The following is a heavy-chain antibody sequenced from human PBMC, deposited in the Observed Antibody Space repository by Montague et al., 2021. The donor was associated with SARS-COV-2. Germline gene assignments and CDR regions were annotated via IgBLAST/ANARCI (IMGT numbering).Heavy chain of an antibody. J-gene: IGHJ6*02. V-gene: IGHV4-34*01. D-gene: IGHD2-15*01. CDR3: ARGPVGDNCSGGSCYSRYYYGMDV. CDR1: DGSFSGYY. Sequence: SETLSLTCAVYDGSFSGYYWSWIRQPPGKGLEWIGEINHRGSTNXNPSLKSRVTISVDTSKNQFSLKLSSVTAADTAVYYCARGPVGDNCSGGSCYSRYYYGMDVWGQGTTVTVSS. CDR2: INHRGST.